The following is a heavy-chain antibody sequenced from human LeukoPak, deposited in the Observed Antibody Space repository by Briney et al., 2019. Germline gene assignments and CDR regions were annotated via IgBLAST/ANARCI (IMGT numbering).Heavy chain of an antibody. CDR3: ARESGGYPSRYNWFDP. D-gene: IGHD2-15*01. Sequence: ASVKVSCKASGGTFSSYAISWVRQAPGQGLEWMGGIIPIFGTANYAQKFQGRVTITADKSTSTAYMELSSLRSEDTAVYYCARESGGYPSRYNWFDPWGQGTLVTVSS. J-gene: IGHJ5*02. CDR1: GGTFSSYA. CDR2: IIPIFGTA. V-gene: IGHV1-69*06.